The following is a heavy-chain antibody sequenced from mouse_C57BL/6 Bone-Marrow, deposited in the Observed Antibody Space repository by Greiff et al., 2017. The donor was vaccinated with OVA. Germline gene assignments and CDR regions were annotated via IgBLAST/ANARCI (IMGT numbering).Heavy chain of an antibody. Sequence: QVQLQQSGAELVRPGASVTLSCKASGYTFTDYEMHWVKQTPVHGLEWIGAIDPETGGTAYNQKFKGKAILTAEKSSSTAYMELRSLTSEDSAVYYCTREGMSFDYWGQGTTLTVSS. CDR3: TREGMSFDY. CDR1: GYTFTDYE. V-gene: IGHV1-15*01. CDR2: IDPETGGT. J-gene: IGHJ2*01.